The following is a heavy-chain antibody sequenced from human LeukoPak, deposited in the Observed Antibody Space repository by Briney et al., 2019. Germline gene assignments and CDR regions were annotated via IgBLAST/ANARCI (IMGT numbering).Heavy chain of an antibody. D-gene: IGHD6-6*01. CDR2: IKQDGSDK. J-gene: IGHJ4*02. Sequence: GGSLRLSCAASGFTFSTYWMTWVRQAPGKGLEWVANIKQDGSDKYYVDSVKGRFTISRDNAKNSLYLQMNSLRAEDTAVYYCARFRYSSSAFDYWGQGTLVTVSS. CDR1: GFTFSTYW. V-gene: IGHV3-7*01. CDR3: ARFRYSSSAFDY.